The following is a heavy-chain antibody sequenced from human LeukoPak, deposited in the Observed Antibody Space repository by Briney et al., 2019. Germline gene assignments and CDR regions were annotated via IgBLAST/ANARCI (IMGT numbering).Heavy chain of an antibody. CDR3: ASDLGYCSSTSCPPFDH. D-gene: IGHD2-2*01. CDR1: GFTFSSYL. V-gene: IGHV3-30-3*01. CDR2: ISYDGNNE. Sequence: GGSLRLSCAASGFTFSSYLMHWVRQAPGKGLEWVAVISYDGNNEYYADSVKGRFTISRDNSKNMLYLQMNSLRDEDTAVYYCASDLGYCSSTSCPPFDHWGQGTLVTVSS. J-gene: IGHJ4*02.